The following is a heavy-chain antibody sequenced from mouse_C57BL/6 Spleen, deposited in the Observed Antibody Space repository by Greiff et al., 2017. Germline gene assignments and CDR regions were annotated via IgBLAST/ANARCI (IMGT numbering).Heavy chain of an antibody. Sequence: VQVVESGPELVKPGASVKLSCKASGYTFTSYDIIWVKQRPGQGLEWIGWIYPRDGSTKYNEKFKGKATLTVDTSSSTAYMELHSLTSEDSAVYFCAVGGLRRGMDYWGQGTSVTVSS. D-gene: IGHD2-4*01. CDR3: AVGGLRRGMDY. CDR1: GYTFTSYD. J-gene: IGHJ4*01. V-gene: IGHV1-85*01. CDR2: IYPRDGST.